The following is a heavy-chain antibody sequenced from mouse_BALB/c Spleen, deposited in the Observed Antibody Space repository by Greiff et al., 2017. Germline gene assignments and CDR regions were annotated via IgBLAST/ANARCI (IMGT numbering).Heavy chain of an antibody. Sequence: EVMLVESGGGLVKPGGSLKLSCAASGFTFSSYAMSWVRQTPEKRLEWVASISSGGSTYYPDSVKGRFTISRDNARNILYLQMSSLRSEDTAMYYCARGPGSSWYFDVWGAGTTVTVSS. J-gene: IGHJ1*01. D-gene: IGHD1-1*01. V-gene: IGHV5-6-5*01. CDR2: ISSGGST. CDR1: GFTFSSYA. CDR3: ARGPGSSWYFDV.